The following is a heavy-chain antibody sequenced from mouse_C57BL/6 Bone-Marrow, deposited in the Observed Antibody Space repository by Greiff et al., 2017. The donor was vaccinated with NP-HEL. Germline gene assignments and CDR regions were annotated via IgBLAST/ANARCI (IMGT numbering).Heavy chain of an antibody. CDR1: GFSLSTFCMG. D-gene: IGHD1-1*01. J-gene: IGHJ1*03. CDR2: IWWDDDK. Sequence: QVTLKESGPGILQPSQTLSLTCSFSGFSLSTFCMGVGWIRQPSGKGLEWLAHIWWDDDKYYNPALKSRLTISKDNSKNQVFLKIANVDTADTATYYCARIAGYGSSYGWYFDVWGTGTTVTVSS. V-gene: IGHV8-8*01. CDR3: ARIAGYGSSYGWYFDV.